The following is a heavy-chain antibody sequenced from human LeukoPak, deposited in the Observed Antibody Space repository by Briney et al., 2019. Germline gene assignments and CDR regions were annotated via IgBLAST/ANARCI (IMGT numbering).Heavy chain of an antibody. CDR1: GFTFTSYW. CDR2: IKHDGSDK. Sequence: PGGSLRLSCSASGFTFTSYWMSWVRLAPGKGLEWVANIKHDGSDKSYVDSVRGRFTVSRDTAKNSLYLQMNSLRAEDTAVYYCARSGFVWASGIDYGWFDYWGQGTLVTVSS. J-gene: IGHJ4*02. D-gene: IGHD4-17*01. V-gene: IGHV3-7*05. CDR3: ARSGFVWASGIDYGWFDY.